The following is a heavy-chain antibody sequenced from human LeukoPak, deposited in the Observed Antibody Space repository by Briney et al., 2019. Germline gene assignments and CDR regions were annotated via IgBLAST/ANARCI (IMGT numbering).Heavy chain of an antibody. CDR3: TRPDDYGDY. J-gene: IGHJ4*02. CDR1: GFTFSGSA. V-gene: IGHV3-73*01. CDR2: IRSRANTYAT. Sequence: GGSLRLSCAASGFTFSGSAIHWVRQASGKGLEWVGRIRSRANTYATAYAASVKGRFTISRDDSRNTAYLQMNSLRTEDTALYYCTRPDDYGDYWGQGTLVTVSS.